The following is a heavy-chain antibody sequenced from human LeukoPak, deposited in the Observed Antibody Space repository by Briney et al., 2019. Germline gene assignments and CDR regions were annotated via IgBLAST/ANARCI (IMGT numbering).Heavy chain of an antibody. CDR2: IYHSGST. V-gene: IGHV4-38-2*02. Sequence: SETLSLTCTVSGYSISSGYYWGWIRQPPGKGLEWIGSIYHSGSTYYNPSLKSRVTISVDTSKNQFSLKLSSVTAADTAVYYCARHGGRRLRGWFDPWGQGTLVTVSS. J-gene: IGHJ5*02. CDR3: ARHGGRRLRGWFDP. CDR1: GYSISSGYY. D-gene: IGHD4-17*01.